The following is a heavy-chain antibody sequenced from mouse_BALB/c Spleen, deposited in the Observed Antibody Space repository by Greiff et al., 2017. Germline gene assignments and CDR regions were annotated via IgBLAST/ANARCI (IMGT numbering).Heavy chain of an antibody. CDR3: ARGDYENPHFAY. Sequence: LVKTGASVKISCKASGYSFTGYYMHWVKQSHGKSLEWIGYISCYNGATSYNQKFKGKATFTVDTSSSTAYMQFNSLTSEDSAVYYCARGDYENPHFAYWGQGTLVTVSA. V-gene: IGHV1S34*01. J-gene: IGHJ3*01. CDR1: GYSFTGYY. D-gene: IGHD2-4*01. CDR2: ISCYNGAT.